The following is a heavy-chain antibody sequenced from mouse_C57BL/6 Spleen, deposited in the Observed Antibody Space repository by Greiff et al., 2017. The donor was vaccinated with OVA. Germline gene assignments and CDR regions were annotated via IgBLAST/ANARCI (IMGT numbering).Heavy chain of an antibody. CDR3: ASERYFDD. Sequence: EVQLVESGGGLVKPGGSLKLSCAASGFTFSDYGMHWVRQAPEKGLEWVAYISSGSSTLYYADTVKGRFTISRDNAKNTRFLQMTSLRSEDTAMYSCASERYFDDWGQGTTLTVSS. V-gene: IGHV5-17*01. CDR1: GFTFSDYG. CDR2: ISSGSSTL. J-gene: IGHJ2*01.